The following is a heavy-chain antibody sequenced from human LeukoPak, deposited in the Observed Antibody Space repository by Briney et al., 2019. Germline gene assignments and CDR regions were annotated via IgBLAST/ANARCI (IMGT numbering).Heavy chain of an antibody. V-gene: IGHV3-74*01. CDR2: INNDGSSA. CDR1: GFTFNNYW. Sequence: AGGSLRLSCAASGFTFNNYWIHWVRQVPGKGLVWVSRINNDGSSASYVDSVKGRFTIPRDNAKNTLFLQMNSLRAEDTAVYYCARRGTGHGMDVWGQGTTVIVSS. J-gene: IGHJ6*02. D-gene: IGHD1-1*01. CDR3: ARRGTGHGMDV.